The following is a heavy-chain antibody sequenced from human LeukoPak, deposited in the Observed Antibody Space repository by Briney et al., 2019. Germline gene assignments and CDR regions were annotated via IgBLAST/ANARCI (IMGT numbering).Heavy chain of an antibody. CDR1: GFTFSDYY. CDR2: IKQDGSEK. CDR3: ARVRARSYCSSTSCYGY. D-gene: IGHD2-2*01. V-gene: IGHV3-7*01. Sequence: GGSLRLSCAASGFTFSDYYMSWIRQAPGKGLEWVANIKQDGSEKYYVDSVKGRFTISRDNAKNSLYLQMNSLRAEDTAVYYCARVRARSYCSSTSCYGYWGQGTLVTVSS. J-gene: IGHJ4*02.